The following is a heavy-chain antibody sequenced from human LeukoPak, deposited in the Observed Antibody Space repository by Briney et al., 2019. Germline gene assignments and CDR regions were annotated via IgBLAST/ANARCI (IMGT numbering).Heavy chain of an antibody. Sequence: GESLKISCKGSGYSFTNYWIGWVRQLPGKGLEWMGIVYPGDSDTRYSPSFQGQVTISVDKSISTAYLQWRSLKASDTAMYYCAGHSFDTVDAFDIWGQGTKVTVS. CDR3: AGHSFDTVDAFDI. J-gene: IGHJ3*02. CDR1: GYSFTNYW. D-gene: IGHD2-2*02. CDR2: VYPGDSDT. V-gene: IGHV5-51*01.